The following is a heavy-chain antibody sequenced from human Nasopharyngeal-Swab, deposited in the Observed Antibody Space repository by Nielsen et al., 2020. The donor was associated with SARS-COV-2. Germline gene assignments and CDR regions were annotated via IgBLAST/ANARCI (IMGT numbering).Heavy chain of an antibody. D-gene: IGHD3-10*01. CDR2: ISSSSSYI. CDR1: GFTFSDYY. CDR3: ARDMVRGVWGY. J-gene: IGHJ4*02. Sequence: GGSLRLSCAASGFTFSDYYMSWIRQAPGKGLEWVSSISSSSSYIYYADSVKGRFTISRDNAKNSLYLQMNSLRAEDTAVYYCARDMVRGVWGYWGQGTLVTVSS. V-gene: IGHV3-11*06.